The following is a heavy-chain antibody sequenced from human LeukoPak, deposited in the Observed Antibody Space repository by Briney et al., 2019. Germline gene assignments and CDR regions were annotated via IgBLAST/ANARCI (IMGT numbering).Heavy chain of an antibody. J-gene: IGHJ5*02. D-gene: IGHD3-10*01. V-gene: IGHV4-59*01. CDR3: ARGRIGWFDP. Sequence: PSETLSLTYTVSGGSISSYYWSWIRQPPGKGLEWIGYIYYSGSTNYNPSLKSRVTISVDTSKNQFSLKLSSVTAADTAVYYCARGRIGWFDPWGQGTLVTVSS. CDR1: GGSISSYY. CDR2: IYYSGST.